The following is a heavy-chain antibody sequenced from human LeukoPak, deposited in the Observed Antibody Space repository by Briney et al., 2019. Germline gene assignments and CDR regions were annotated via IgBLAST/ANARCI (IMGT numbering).Heavy chain of an antibody. J-gene: IGHJ4*02. V-gene: IGHV3-74*01. CDR1: GFTFSNSW. Sequence: GGSLRLSCAASGFTFSNSWMHWVRQVPGKGLVWVSRIDSGGSNTTYADSVKGRFTISRDNAKNTLYLQMNSLRAEDTALYYCAKGNSYDSSGLPFDYWGQGTLVTVSS. CDR3: AKGNSYDSSGLPFDY. CDR2: IDSGGSNT. D-gene: IGHD3-22*01.